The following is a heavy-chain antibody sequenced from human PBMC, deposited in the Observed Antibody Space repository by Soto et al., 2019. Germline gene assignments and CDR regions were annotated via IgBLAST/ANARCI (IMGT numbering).Heavy chain of an antibody. CDR2: IYTSGST. CDR3: ARESRILFAYKYRSGSGWDNWFDP. CDR1: GGSISSYY. Sequence: SETLSLTCTVSGGSISSYYWSWIRQPAGKGLEWIGRIYTSGSTNYNPSLKSRVTMSVDTSKNQFSLKLSSVTAADTAVYYCARESRILFAYKYRSGSGWDNWFDPWGQGTLVTVSS. J-gene: IGHJ5*02. D-gene: IGHD3-10*01. V-gene: IGHV4-4*07.